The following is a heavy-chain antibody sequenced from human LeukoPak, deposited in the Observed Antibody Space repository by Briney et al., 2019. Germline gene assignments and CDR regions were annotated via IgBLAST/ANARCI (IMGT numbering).Heavy chain of an antibody. D-gene: IGHD4-11*01. V-gene: IGHV4-34*01. CDR1: GGSFSGYY. CDR3: ATPLRLPNYYYYGMDV. J-gene: IGHJ6*02. CDR2: INHSGST. Sequence: PSETLSLTCAAYGGSFSGYYWSWIRQPPGKGLEWIGEINHSGSTNYNPSLKSRVTISVDTSKNQFSLKLSSVTAADTAVYYCATPLRLPNYYYYGMDVWGQGTTVTVSS.